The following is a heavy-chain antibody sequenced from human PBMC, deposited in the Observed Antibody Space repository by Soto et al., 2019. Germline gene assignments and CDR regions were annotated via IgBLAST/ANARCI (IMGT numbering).Heavy chain of an antibody. J-gene: IGHJ6*02. CDR3: ARDRRYDSSGSALYYYYYGMDV. V-gene: IGHV3-21*01. CDR2: ISSSSTYI. D-gene: IGHD3-22*01. Sequence: GGSLRLSCAASGFTFRSYNMNWVRQAPGKGLEWVSFISSSSTYIYYGDSVKGRFTISRDNAKNSLYLQMNSLRAEDTAVYYCARDRRYDSSGSALYYYYYGMDVWGQGTTVTVSS. CDR1: GFTFRSYN.